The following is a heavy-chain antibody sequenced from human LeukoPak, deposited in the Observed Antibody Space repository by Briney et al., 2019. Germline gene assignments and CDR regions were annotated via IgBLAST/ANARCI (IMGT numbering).Heavy chain of an antibody. CDR1: GFTFSSYA. V-gene: IGHV3-23*01. Sequence: GGSLRLSCAASGFTFSSYAMSWVRQAPGKGREWVSAISGSGGSTYYADSVKGRFTISRDNSKNTLYLQMNSLRAEDTAVYYCAKDPPGGIFVVVVAAADAFDIWGQGTMVTVSS. D-gene: IGHD2-15*01. CDR2: ISGSGGST. CDR3: AKDPPGGIFVVVVAAADAFDI. J-gene: IGHJ3*02.